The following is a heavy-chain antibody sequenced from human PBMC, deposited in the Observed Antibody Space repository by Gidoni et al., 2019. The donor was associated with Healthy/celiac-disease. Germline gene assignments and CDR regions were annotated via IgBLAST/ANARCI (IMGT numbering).Heavy chain of an antibody. J-gene: IGHJ4*02. CDR2: INHSGST. CDR1: GGSFSGYY. Sequence: QVQLQQWGAGLLKPSETLSLTCAVYGGSFSGYYWSWIRQPPGKGLDRIGEINHSGSTNYNPSLKSRVTISVDTAKNQFSLKLSSVTAADTAVYYCARGYSGYDIPFDYWGQGTLVTVSS. V-gene: IGHV4-34*01. CDR3: ARGYSGYDIPFDY. D-gene: IGHD5-12*01.